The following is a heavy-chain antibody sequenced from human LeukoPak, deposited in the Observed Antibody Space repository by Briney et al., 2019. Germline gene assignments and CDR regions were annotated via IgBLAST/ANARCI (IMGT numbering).Heavy chain of an antibody. CDR2: IYSGGST. D-gene: IGHD3-22*01. CDR1: GFTVSSNY. Sequence: PGGSLRLSCAASGFTVSSNYMSWVRQAPGKGLEWVSVIYSGGSTYYADSVKGRFTISRDNSKNTLYLQMNSLRAEDTAVYYCARGVTYYYDSSGYYFDYWGQGTLVTVSS. V-gene: IGHV3-66*01. CDR3: ARGVTYYYDSSGYYFDY. J-gene: IGHJ4*02.